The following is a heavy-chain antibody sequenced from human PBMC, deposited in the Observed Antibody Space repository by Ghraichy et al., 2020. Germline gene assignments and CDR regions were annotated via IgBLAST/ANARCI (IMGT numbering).Heavy chain of an antibody. J-gene: IGHJ4*02. V-gene: IGHV3-11*01. Sequence: GGSLRLSCAASGFTFSDYYMSWIRQAPGKGLEWVSYISSSGSTIYYADSVKGRFTISRDNAKNSLYLQMNSLRAEDTAVYYCARAGRSPLYYYDSSGYYPPHFDYWGQGTLVTVSS. CDR3: ARAGRSPLYYYDSSGYYPPHFDY. D-gene: IGHD3-22*01. CDR2: ISSSGSTI. CDR1: GFTFSDYY.